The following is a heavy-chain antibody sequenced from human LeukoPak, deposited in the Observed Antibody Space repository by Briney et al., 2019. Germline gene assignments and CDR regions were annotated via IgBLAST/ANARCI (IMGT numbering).Heavy chain of an antibody. CDR1: GFTFSSYG. J-gene: IGHJ4*02. CDR3: AKGGVLGRRQIAAATFDY. V-gene: IGHV3-33*06. D-gene: IGHD6-13*01. Sequence: GESLKISCAASGFTFSSYGMHWVRQAPGKGLEWVAVIWYDGSNKYYADSVKGRFTISRDNSKNTLYLQMNSLRAEDTAVYYCAKGGVLGRRQIAAATFDYWGQGTLVTVSS. CDR2: IWYDGSNK.